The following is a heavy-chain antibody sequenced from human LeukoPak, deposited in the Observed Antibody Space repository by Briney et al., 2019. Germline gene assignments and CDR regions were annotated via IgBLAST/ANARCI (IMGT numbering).Heavy chain of an antibody. CDR3: ARLVGDRTIYDQ. CDR1: NFAFNSHW. V-gene: IGHV3-7*01. J-gene: IGHJ4*02. Sequence: GGSLRLSCAASNFAFNSHWMSWVRQAPGKGLEWVATINRDGGEKYYVDPVKGRFTVSRDNAKNSLYLQMNSLRVEDTAIYYCARLVGDRTIYDQWGQGTLVTVSS. D-gene: IGHD1-26*01. CDR2: INRDGGEK.